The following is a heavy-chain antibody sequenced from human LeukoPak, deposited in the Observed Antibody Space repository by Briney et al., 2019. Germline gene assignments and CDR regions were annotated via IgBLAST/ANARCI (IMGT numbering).Heavy chain of an antibody. CDR1: GGSISSDY. V-gene: IGHV4-59*08. CDR3: ATRGY. Sequence: SETLSLTCTVSGGSISSDYWQWIRQPPGKGLEWIGYIYNSGSNNYNPSLKSRVTISIDTSKKQFSLKLTSVTAADTAVYYCATRGYWGQGTLVTVSS. CDR2: IYNSGSN. D-gene: IGHD3-10*01. J-gene: IGHJ4*02.